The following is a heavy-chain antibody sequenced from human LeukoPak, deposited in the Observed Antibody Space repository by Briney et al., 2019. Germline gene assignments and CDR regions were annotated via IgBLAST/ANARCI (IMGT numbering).Heavy chain of an antibody. D-gene: IGHD6-13*01. CDR2: IIPILGIA. CDR3: ARGRAAAAPYY. CDR1: GYTFTAYY. Sequence: SVKVSCKASGYTFTAYYIHWVRQAPGQGLEWMGRIIPILGIANYAQKFQGRVTITADKSTSTAYMELSSLRSEDTAVYYCARGRAAAAPYYWGQGTLVTVSS. J-gene: IGHJ4*02. V-gene: IGHV1-69*04.